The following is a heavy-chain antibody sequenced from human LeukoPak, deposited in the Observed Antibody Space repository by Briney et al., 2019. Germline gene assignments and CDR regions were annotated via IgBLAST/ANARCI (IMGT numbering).Heavy chain of an antibody. CDR1: GGTFSSYT. CDR2: IIPILGIA. D-gene: IGHD3-22*01. Sequence: VASVKVSCKASGGTFSSYTISWVRQAPGQGLEWMGRIIPILGIANYAQKFQGRVTITADKSTSTAYMELSSLRSEDTAVYYCASAPTYYCDSSGYYYFDYWGQGTLVTVSS. CDR3: ASAPTYYCDSSGYYYFDY. V-gene: IGHV1-69*02. J-gene: IGHJ4*02.